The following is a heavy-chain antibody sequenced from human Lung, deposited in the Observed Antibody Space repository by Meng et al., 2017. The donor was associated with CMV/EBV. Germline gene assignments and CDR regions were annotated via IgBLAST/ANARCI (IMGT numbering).Heavy chain of an antibody. Sequence: GEXXTISCATSGFTFSSYSMNWVRQAPGKGLEWVSFISSTSRYIFYADSVKGRFTISRDNAKNSVYIQMNSLRVEDTAVYYCAGAFRGGYYTNDYWGKGTXVTVSS. J-gene: IGHJ4*02. V-gene: IGHV3-21*01. CDR1: GFTFSSYS. CDR3: AGAFRGGYYTNDY. D-gene: IGHD3-3*01. CDR2: ISSTSRYI.